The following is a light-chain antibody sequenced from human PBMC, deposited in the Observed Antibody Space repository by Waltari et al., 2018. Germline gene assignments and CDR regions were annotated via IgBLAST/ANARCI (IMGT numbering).Light chain of an antibody. V-gene: IGKV1-39*01. J-gene: IGKJ1*01. Sequence: TCRASQSISSYLNWYQQKPGKAPTLLIYGAYSLHSGVPSRFSGSGSGTDFTLTISSLQPEDFATYYCQQTYSFPRTFGQGANVEIK. CDR1: QSISSY. CDR2: GAY. CDR3: QQTYSFPRT.